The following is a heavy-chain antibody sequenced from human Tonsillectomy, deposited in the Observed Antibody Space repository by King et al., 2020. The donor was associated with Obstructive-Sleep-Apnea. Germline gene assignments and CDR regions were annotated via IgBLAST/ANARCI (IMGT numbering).Heavy chain of an antibody. CDR3: ARRTPRITMVRGVRNYFDY. J-gene: IGHJ4*02. CDR1: CGALSGYY. Sequence: VQLQQWGAGLLKPSETLSLTCAVYCGALSGYYWSWIRQPPGKGLEWIGEINHSVSTNSNPSLKSRVTISVDTSKNQFSVKLRSVTAAATAVYYCARRTPRITMVRGVRNYFDYWGQGTLVTVSS. CDR2: INHSVST. V-gene: IGHV4-34*01. D-gene: IGHD3-10*01.